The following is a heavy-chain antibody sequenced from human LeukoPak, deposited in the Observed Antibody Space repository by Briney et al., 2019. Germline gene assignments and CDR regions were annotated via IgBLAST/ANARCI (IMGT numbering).Heavy chain of an antibody. V-gene: IGHV4-31*03. Sequence: PSDTLSLTCTVSGGSISSGGYYWSWIRQHPGKGLEWIGYIYYSGSTYYNPSLKSRVTISVDTSKTQFSLKLSSVTAADTAVYYCARVPIVEPPDYWGQGTLVTVSS. CDR3: ARVPIVEPPDY. D-gene: IGHD1-14*01. J-gene: IGHJ4*02. CDR2: IYYSGST. CDR1: GGSISSGGYY.